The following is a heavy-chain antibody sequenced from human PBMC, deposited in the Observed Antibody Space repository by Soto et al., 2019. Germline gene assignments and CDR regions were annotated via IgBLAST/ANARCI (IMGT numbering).Heavy chain of an antibody. D-gene: IGHD2-8*02. CDR3: ASLTGISTGWVDY. J-gene: IGHJ4*02. CDR1: GGIFSSHT. V-gene: IGHV1-69*02. CDR2: IIPVIGVV. Sequence: QVKLVQSGAAVKKPGSSVKVSCKGSGGIFSSHTISWVRQAPGQGVEWMGRIIPVIGVVNYAQKFQDRATITADKSTSTAYMELSNLRPEDTAAYFCASLTGISTGWVDYWGQGTLVTVSS.